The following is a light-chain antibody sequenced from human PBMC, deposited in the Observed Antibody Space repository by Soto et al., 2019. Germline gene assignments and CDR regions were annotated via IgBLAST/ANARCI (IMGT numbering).Light chain of an antibody. CDR1: QSVMSSH. J-gene: IGKJ2*01. CDR3: QQYVYSPYT. V-gene: IGKV3-20*01. CDR2: GAS. Sequence: VLTQSPGTLSLSPGERATLSCRASQSVMSSHLTWYQQKPGQAPRLLIYGASNRATGIPDRFSGSWSGTVFPLTISRLEPEDFAVYYCQQYVYSPYTFGQGTKLEIK.